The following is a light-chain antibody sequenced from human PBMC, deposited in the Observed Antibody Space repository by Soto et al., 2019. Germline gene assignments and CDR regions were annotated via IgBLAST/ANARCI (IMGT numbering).Light chain of an antibody. CDR1: QTISRNY. CDR3: QQYGGPVPWT. Sequence: EVVLTQSPGTLSLSPGERATVSCRASQTISRNYLAWYQKKPGQAPRLLIHGASTRATGIPDRFTGSGSGTDFTLTIARLEPEDFAVYYCQQYGGPVPWTFGQGTKVDIK. J-gene: IGKJ1*01. V-gene: IGKV3-20*01. CDR2: GAS.